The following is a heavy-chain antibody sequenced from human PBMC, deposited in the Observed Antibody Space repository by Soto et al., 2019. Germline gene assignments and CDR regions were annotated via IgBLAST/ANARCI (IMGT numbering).Heavy chain of an antibody. Sequence: GGSLRLSCAASGFTSSSYATHWVRQAPGEGLEWVAVISYDRSNKYYAASVKGRFTISRDNSKNTLYLQMNSLRAEDTAVYYCVRDGSPARYSSSGYYFDYWGQGTLVTVSS. CDR2: ISYDRSNK. CDR3: VRDGSPARYSSSGYYFDY. D-gene: IGHD6-13*01. CDR1: GFTSSSYA. V-gene: IGHV3-30-3*01. J-gene: IGHJ4*02.